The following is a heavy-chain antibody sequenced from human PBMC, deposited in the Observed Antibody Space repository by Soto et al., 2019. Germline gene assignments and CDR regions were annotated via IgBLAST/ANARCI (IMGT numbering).Heavy chain of an antibody. CDR3: AREVGCSGGSCFLDY. CDR1: GGSISSGDYY. V-gene: IGHV4-30-4*01. D-gene: IGHD2-15*01. J-gene: IGHJ4*02. CDR2: IYYSGST. Sequence: SETLSLTCTVSGGSISSGDYYWSWIRQPPGKGLEWIGYIYYSGSTYYNPSLKSRVTISVDTSKNQFSLKLSSVTAADTAVYYCAREVGCSGGSCFLDYWGQGTLVTSPQ.